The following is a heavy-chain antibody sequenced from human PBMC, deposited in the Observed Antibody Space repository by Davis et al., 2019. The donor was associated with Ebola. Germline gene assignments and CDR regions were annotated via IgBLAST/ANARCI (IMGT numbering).Heavy chain of an antibody. D-gene: IGHD2-2*02. CDR3: ARDCIRTGCYNYGMDV. V-gene: IGHV1-3*01. J-gene: IGHJ6*02. CDR1: GYTFTSYA. Sequence: ASVKVSCKASGYTFTSYAMHWVRQAPGQRLEWMGWINAGNGNTKYSQKFQGRVTITRHTSATTACMELSSLRSEDTAVYYCARDCIRTGCYNYGMDVWGQGTTVTVSS. CDR2: INAGNGNT.